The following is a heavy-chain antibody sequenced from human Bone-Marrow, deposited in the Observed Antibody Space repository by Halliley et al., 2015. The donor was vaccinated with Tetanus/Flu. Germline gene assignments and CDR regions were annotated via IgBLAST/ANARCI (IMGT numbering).Heavy chain of an antibody. CDR2: IDPSDSYT. D-gene: IGHD6-19*01. CDR3: ARHPLITVAGRFHAFEI. V-gene: IGHV5-10-1*01. J-gene: IGHJ3*02. CDR1: GYSFPSYW. Sequence: QLVQSGAVVKKPGESLRISCKGSGYSFPSYWITWVRQKPGKGLEWMGRIDPSDSYTSYSPSLQGHVTISADKSTSTAYLQWSGLQASDTAIYFCARHPLITVAGRFHAFEIWGQGTMVTVSS.